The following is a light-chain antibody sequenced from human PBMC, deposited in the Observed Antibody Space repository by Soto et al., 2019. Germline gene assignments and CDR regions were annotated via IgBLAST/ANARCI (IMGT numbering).Light chain of an antibody. CDR3: QKYNSAPYT. Sequence: DIQMTQSPSSLSVSVGDRATITCRASQGISNYLAWYQQKPGKVPKLLIYAASTLQSGVPSRFSGSGSGTDFTLTISSLQPEDVAAYYCQKYNSAPYTFGQGTKLEIK. J-gene: IGKJ2*01. CDR1: QGISNY. CDR2: AAS. V-gene: IGKV1-27*01.